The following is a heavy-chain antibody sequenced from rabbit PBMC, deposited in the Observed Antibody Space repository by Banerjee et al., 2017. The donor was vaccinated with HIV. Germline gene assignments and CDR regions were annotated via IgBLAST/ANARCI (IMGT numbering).Heavy chain of an antibody. Sequence: QLVESGGGLVTLGGSLKLSCKASGIDFSSYGISWVRQAPGKGLEWIGYIDPVFGSTSYASWVNGRFTISSHNAQNTLYLQLNSLTGADTATYFCVRVAYGSSSGYYISLYGMDLWGPGTLVTVS. CDR3: VRVAYGSSSGYYISLYGMDL. D-gene: IGHD1-1*01. CDR1: GIDFSSYG. V-gene: IGHV1S7*01. CDR2: IDPVFGST. J-gene: IGHJ6*01.